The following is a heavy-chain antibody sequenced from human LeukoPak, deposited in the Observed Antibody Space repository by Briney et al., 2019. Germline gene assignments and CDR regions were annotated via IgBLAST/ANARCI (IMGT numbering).Heavy chain of an antibody. CDR1: GGSISSYY. D-gene: IGHD5-12*01. V-gene: IGHV4-59*01. CDR2: IYYSGST. CDR3: ARDGSGYDYGFDY. J-gene: IGHJ4*02. Sequence: SETLSLTCTVSGGSISSYYWSWIRQPPGKGLERIGYIYYSGSTNYNPSPKSRVTISVDTSKNQFSLKLSSVTAADTAVYYCARDGSGYDYGFDYWGQGTLVTVSS.